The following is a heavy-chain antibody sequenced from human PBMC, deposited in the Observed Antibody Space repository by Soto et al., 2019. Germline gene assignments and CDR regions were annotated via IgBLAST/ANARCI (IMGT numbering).Heavy chain of an antibody. Sequence: ASVKVSCKASGYTFTTCDIHWVRQAPGRGLEWMGWMNPSTGKTGNAQRFQGRVTMTRDTSTSTAYMEVSSLRSEDTGVYYCVRSKERSGPHYFDAWGQGTLVTVSS. CDR1: GYTFTTCD. D-gene: IGHD4-4*01. J-gene: IGHJ4*02. CDR3: VRSKERSGPHYFDA. V-gene: IGHV1-8*02. CDR2: MNPSTGKT.